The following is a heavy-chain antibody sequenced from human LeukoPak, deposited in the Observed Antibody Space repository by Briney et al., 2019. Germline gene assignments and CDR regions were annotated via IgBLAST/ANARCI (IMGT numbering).Heavy chain of an antibody. J-gene: IGHJ3*02. CDR3: ARSYCSSTSCYWVGDAFDI. CDR2: ISYDGSNK. V-gene: IGHV3-30-3*01. Sequence: PGRSLRLSCAASGFTFSSYAMHWVRQAPGKGLEWVAVISYDGSNKYYADSVKGRFTISRDNSKNTLYLQMNSLRAEDTAVYYCARSYCSSTSCYWVGDAFDIWGQGTMVTVSS. CDR1: GFTFSSYA. D-gene: IGHD2-2*01.